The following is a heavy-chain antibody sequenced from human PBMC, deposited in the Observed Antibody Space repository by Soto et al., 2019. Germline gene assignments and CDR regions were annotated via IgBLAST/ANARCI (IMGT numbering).Heavy chain of an antibody. CDR1: GFLLSNAIMG. CDR2: SFSNDEK. CDR3: ARFTVVSGCVDY. Sequence: GLAQVNPADALKLSFTVSGFLLSNAIMGVSWIRQPLGESVEVPAHSFSNDEKSYSTSLKSGLTTPKDTSKSQVVLNMSIMDPVATASPDCARFTVVSGCVDYWGQGTLVTVSS. D-gene: IGHD2-15*01. V-gene: IGHV2-26*01. J-gene: IGHJ4*02.